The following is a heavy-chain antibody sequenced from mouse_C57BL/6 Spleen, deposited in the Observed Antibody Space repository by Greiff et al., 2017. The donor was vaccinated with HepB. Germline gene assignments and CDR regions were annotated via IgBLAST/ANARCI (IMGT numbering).Heavy chain of an antibody. Sequence: VQLQESGAELVRPGTSVKVSCKASGYAFTNYLIEWVKQRPGQGLEWIGVINPGSGGTNYNEKFKGKATLTADKSSSTAYMQLSSLTSEDSAVYFCARGELGLGRFDYWGQGTTLTVSS. CDR2: INPGSGGT. D-gene: IGHD4-1*01. J-gene: IGHJ2*01. V-gene: IGHV1-54*01. CDR3: ARGELGLGRFDY. CDR1: GYAFTNYL.